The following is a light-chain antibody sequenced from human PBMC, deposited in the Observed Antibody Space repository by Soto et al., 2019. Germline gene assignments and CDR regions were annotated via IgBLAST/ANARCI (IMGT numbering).Light chain of an antibody. Sequence: DIVMTHSPLSLPVTPGEPASISCRPSHSLLHSNGYNYLDWYLQKPGQSPQLLIYLGSNRASGVPDRFSGSGSGTDFTLKISRVEAEDVGVYYCMQALQTPLTFGGGTKVDIK. J-gene: IGKJ4*01. CDR1: HSLLHSNGYNY. CDR2: LGS. V-gene: IGKV2-28*01. CDR3: MQALQTPLT.